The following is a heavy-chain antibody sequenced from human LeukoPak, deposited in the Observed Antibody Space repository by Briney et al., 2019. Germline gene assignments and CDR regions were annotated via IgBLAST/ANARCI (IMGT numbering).Heavy chain of an antibody. J-gene: IGHJ3*02. Sequence: GGSLRLSCAASGFTFSSYNMNWVRQAPGQGLEWVSILSGSGGSTYYADSVKGRFTISRDTSKSTLYLQMNSLRAEDTAVYYCAKLFMVRGLRDAFDIWGQGTMVTVSS. CDR2: LSGSGGST. D-gene: IGHD3-10*01. V-gene: IGHV3-23*01. CDR1: GFTFSSYN. CDR3: AKLFMVRGLRDAFDI.